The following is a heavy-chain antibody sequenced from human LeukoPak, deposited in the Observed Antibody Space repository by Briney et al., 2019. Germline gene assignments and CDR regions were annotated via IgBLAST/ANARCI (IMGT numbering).Heavy chain of an antibody. V-gene: IGHV3-21*01. Sequence: GGSLRLSCAASGFTFSSYSMNWVRQAPGKGLEWVSSLSSSSSYIYYADSVKGRFTISRDNAKNSLYLQMNSLRAEDTAVYYCARDNYGDSYDAFDIWGQGTMVTVSS. CDR2: LSSSSSYI. J-gene: IGHJ3*02. D-gene: IGHD4-17*01. CDR1: GFTFSSYS. CDR3: ARDNYGDSYDAFDI.